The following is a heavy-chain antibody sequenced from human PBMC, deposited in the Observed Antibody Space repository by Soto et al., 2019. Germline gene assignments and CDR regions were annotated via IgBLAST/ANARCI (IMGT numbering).Heavy chain of an antibody. CDR1: GGSVSSGSYY. D-gene: IGHD2-8*01. Sequence: QVQLQESGPGLVKPSETLSLTCTVSGGSVSSGSYYWSWIRQPPGKGLEWIGYIYYSGSTNYNPSLKSRVTISVDTSKNQSSLKLSSVTAADTAVYYCAREVHCTNGVCYSAFDIWGQGTMVTVSS. J-gene: IGHJ3*02. V-gene: IGHV4-61*01. CDR2: IYYSGST. CDR3: AREVHCTNGVCYSAFDI.